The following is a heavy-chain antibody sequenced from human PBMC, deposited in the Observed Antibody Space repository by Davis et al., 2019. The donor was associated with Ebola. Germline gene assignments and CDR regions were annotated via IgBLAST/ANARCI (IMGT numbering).Heavy chain of an antibody. V-gene: IGHV4-59*01. D-gene: IGHD3-3*01. Sequence: SETLSLTCTVSGGSISSYYWSWIRQPPGKGLEWIGYIYYTGSTNYNPSLKSRLTISVDTSKNQFSLKLSSVTAADTAVYYCARRAFTIFGVVDGMDVWGQGTTVTVSS. CDR3: ARRAFTIFGVVDGMDV. CDR2: IYYTGST. J-gene: IGHJ6*02. CDR1: GGSISSYY.